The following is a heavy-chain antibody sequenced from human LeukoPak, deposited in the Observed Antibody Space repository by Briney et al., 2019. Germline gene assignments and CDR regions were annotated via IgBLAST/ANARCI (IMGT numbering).Heavy chain of an antibody. J-gene: IGHJ4*02. CDR2: ISSNGGNT. Sequence: GGSLRLSCAASGFTFSSYAMHWVRQAPGKGLEFVSAISSNGGNTDYADSVKGRFTISRDNSKNTLYLQMSLETEDTAVYNCVKGGATRAAPFDYWGQGTLVTVSA. D-gene: IGHD1-26*01. CDR3: VKGGATRAAPFDY. V-gene: IGHV3-64D*09. CDR1: GFTFSSYA.